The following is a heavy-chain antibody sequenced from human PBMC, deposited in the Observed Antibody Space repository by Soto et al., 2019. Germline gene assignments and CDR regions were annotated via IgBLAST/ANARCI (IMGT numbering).Heavy chain of an antibody. D-gene: IGHD1-7*01. V-gene: IGHV1-46*01. CDR1: GYTFTSYY. J-gene: IGHJ4*02. CDR3: ARDLGGTTIRGRSVGRDY. Sequence: QVQLVQSGAEVKKPGASVKVSCKASGYTFTSYYMHWVRQAPGQGLEWMGIINPSGGSTSYAQKFQGRVTMTRDTSTSTVYMELSSLRSEDTAVYYCARDLGGTTIRGRSVGRDYWGQGTLVTASS. CDR2: INPSGGST.